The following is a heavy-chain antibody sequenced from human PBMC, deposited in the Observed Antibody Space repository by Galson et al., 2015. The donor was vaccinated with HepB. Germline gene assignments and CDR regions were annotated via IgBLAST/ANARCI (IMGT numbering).Heavy chain of an antibody. Sequence: SLRLSCAASGFTFSGYSVNWVRQAPGRGLEWVSHITYSSSAVYYADSVKGRFTISRDNAKNSLYLQMSSLRDEDTAVYYCARGLLRGWFDPWGQGTLVTVSS. V-gene: IGHV3-48*02. CDR1: GFTFSGYS. CDR2: ITYSSSAV. CDR3: ARGLLRGWFDP. J-gene: IGHJ5*01.